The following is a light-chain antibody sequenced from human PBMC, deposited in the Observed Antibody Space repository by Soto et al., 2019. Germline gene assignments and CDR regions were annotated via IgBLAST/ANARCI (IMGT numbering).Light chain of an antibody. V-gene: IGLV2-11*01. CDR1: SSDVGGYNY. CDR3: CSYAGSYTYV. Sequence: QSVLTQPRSVSGSPGQSVTFSCTGTSSDVGGYNYVSWYQQHPGKAPKLTIYDVSKRPSGVPDRFSGSKSGNTASLTISGLQAEDEADYYCCSYAGSYTYVFGTGTKVTVL. CDR2: DVS. J-gene: IGLJ1*01.